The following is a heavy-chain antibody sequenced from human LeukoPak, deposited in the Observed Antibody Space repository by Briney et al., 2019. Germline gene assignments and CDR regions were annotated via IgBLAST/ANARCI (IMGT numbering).Heavy chain of an antibody. CDR1: GFTIGDYA. CDR3: TRDGHPSKHVAGTLYYYYGMDV. CDR2: IRSKAYGGTT. V-gene: IGHV3-49*04. Sequence: PGRSLRLSCTASGFTIGDYAMSWVRQAPGKVLEWVGLIRSKAYGGTTEYAASVKGRFTISRDDSKSIAYLQMNSLKTEDTAVYYCTRDGHPSKHVAGTLYYYYGMDVWGKGTTVTVSS. J-gene: IGHJ6*04. D-gene: IGHD6-19*01.